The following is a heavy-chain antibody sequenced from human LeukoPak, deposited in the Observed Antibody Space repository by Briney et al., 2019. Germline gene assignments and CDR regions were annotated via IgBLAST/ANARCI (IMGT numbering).Heavy chain of an antibody. J-gene: IGHJ4*02. D-gene: IGHD2/OR15-2a*01. V-gene: IGHV4-39*01. Sequence: PSETLSLTCSVSGDSISTSSYYWGWIRQPPGKGLEWIGTIYYSGSTYYNPSLKSRVTISVDTSKNQFSLKLSSVTAADTAVYYCASSFYVGASFDYWGQGTLVTVSS. CDR3: ASSFYVGASFDY. CDR2: IYYSGST. CDR1: GDSISTSSYY.